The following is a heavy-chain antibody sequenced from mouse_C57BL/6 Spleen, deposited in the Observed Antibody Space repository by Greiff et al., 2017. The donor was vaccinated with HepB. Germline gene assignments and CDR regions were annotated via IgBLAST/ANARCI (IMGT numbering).Heavy chain of an antibody. Sequence: EVQGVESGGGLVQPKGSLKLSCAASGFTFNTYAMHWVRQAPGKGLEWVARIRSKSSNYATYYADSVKDRFTISRDDSQSMLYLQMNNLKTEDTAMYYCVRDDGYPYYFDYWGQGTTLTVSS. CDR3: VRDDGYPYYFDY. CDR1: GFTFNTYA. D-gene: IGHD2-3*01. V-gene: IGHV10-3*01. J-gene: IGHJ2*01. CDR2: IRSKSSNYAT.